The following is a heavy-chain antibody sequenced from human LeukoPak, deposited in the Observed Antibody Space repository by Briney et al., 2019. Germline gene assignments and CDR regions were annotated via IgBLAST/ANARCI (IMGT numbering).Heavy chain of an antibody. CDR1: GFTFSSYA. J-gene: IGHJ3*02. CDR2: ISYDGSNK. Sequence: PGRSLRLSCAASGFTFSSYAMHWVRQAPGKGLEWVAVISYDGSNKYYADSVKGRFTISRDNSKNTLYLQMNSLRAEDTAVYYCARDISPVSWWDAFDIWGQGTMVTVSS. CDR3: ARDISPVSWWDAFDI. V-gene: IGHV3-30-3*01. D-gene: IGHD2-8*02.